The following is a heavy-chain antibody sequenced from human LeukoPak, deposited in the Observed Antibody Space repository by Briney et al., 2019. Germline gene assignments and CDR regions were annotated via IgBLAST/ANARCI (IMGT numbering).Heavy chain of an antibody. CDR3: ARTMATSSTYYFDY. Sequence: ASVKVSCKASGGTFSSDAISWVRQAPGQRLGWMGRIIHILGIAKYAQKFQGSVTITADKSTRTAYMELSSLRSEDTAVYYCARTMATSSTYYFDYWGQGTLVTVSS. V-gene: IGHV1-69*04. J-gene: IGHJ4*02. D-gene: IGHD5-24*01. CDR1: GGTFSSDA. CDR2: IIHILGIA.